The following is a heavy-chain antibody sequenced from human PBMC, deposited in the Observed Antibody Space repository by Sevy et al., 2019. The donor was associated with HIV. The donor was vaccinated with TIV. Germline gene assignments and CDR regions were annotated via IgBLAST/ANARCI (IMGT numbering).Heavy chain of an antibody. CDR1: GFTFSSYA. CDR2: ISDSGDRT. Sequence: GGSLRLSCAASGFTFSSYAMNWVRQAPGKGLEWVSAISDSGDRTWYPDSVKGRFTISRDNSKNTVSLQMNSLRAEDTAVYYCAKERGYGDYAIEGLDYWGQGTLVTVSS. J-gene: IGHJ4*02. D-gene: IGHD4-17*01. V-gene: IGHV3-23*01. CDR3: AKERGYGDYAIEGLDY.